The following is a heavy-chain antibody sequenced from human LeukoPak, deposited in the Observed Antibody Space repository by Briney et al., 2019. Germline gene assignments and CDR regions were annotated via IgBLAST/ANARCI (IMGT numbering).Heavy chain of an antibody. CDR2: TDTSSRYI. Sequence: GGSLRLSCAASGFSFNSHNMNWGRQAPGKGLEWVSFTDTSSRYIYYADSVKGRFTISRDNSKNTLYLQMDSLRAEDTAVYYCARDAGERWTVDFDYWGQGTLVTVSS. D-gene: IGHD3/OR15-3a*01. CDR1: GFSFNSHN. J-gene: IGHJ4*02. CDR3: ARDAGERWTVDFDY. V-gene: IGHV3-21*01.